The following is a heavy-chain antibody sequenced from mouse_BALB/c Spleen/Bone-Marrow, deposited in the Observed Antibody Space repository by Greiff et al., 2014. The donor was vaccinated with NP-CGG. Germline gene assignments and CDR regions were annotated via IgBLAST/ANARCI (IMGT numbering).Heavy chain of an antibody. CDR2: IRNKANGYTT. CDR3: ARDRGLTYFDY. Sequence: EVKVEESGGGLVQPGDSLRLSCATSGFTFTDYYMNWVRQPPGKALEWLGFIRNKANGYTTEYSASVKVRFTISRDNSQSILYLQMNTLRAEDSATYYCARDRGLTYFDYWGQGTTLTVSS. CDR1: GFTFTDYY. V-gene: IGHV7-3*02. D-gene: IGHD2-4*01. J-gene: IGHJ2*01.